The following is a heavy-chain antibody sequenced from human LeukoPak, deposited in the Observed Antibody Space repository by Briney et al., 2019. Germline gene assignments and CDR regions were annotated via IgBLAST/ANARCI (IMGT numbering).Heavy chain of an antibody. CDR3: ARGSSGRPLGHYFDY. J-gene: IGHJ4*02. Sequence: SETLSLTCTVSGGSISSGDYYWSWIRQPPGKGLEWIGYIYYSGSTYYNPSLKSRVTISVDTSKNQFSLKLSSVTAADTAVYYCARGSSGRPLGHYFDYWGQGTLVTVSS. D-gene: IGHD6-19*01. V-gene: IGHV4-30-4*08. CDR1: GGSISSGDYY. CDR2: IYYSGST.